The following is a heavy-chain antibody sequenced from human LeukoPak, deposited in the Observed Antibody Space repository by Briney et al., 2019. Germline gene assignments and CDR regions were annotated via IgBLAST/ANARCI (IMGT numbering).Heavy chain of an antibody. CDR3: ARVDTVMAYDFDL. V-gene: IGHV3-53*04. D-gene: IGHD5-18*01. Sequence: GGSLRLSCAASGFTVSTNCMTWVRQAPGKGLEWVSTIYSGGTTYYADSVMGRFTIPRHNSRNTLYLQMNSLRAEDTAVYYCARVDTVMAYDFDLWGQGTLVTVSS. CDR2: IYSGGTT. CDR1: GFTVSTNC. J-gene: IGHJ4*02.